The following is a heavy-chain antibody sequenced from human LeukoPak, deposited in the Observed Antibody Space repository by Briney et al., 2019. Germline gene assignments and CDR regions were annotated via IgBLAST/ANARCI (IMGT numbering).Heavy chain of an antibody. CDR2: IKSNTDGGTT. J-gene: IGHJ4*02. V-gene: IGHV3-15*05. D-gene: IGHD1-26*01. CDR1: GFTFSSYA. Sequence: KPGGSLRLSCAASGFTFSSYAMSWVRQAPGKGLEWVGRIKSNTDGGTTDYAAPVKGRFTISRDDSKNTVYLQMNSLKTEDTAVYYCTTDGVGAGVALDYWGQGTLVTVSS. CDR3: TTDGVGAGVALDY.